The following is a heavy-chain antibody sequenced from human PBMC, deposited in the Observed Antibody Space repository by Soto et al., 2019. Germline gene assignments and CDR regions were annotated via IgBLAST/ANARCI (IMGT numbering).Heavy chain of an antibody. Sequence: QVQLVESGGGVVQPGRSPRLSCAASGFTCSSYALHWVRQAPGKGLEWVAVISYDGSNKYYADSVKGRFTNSRDTSKNTLYLQMNSLRAEDPSVYYCARDGSRSCGYGGIDYWGQGTLVTVS. V-gene: IGHV3-30-3*01. CDR1: GFTCSSYA. D-gene: IGHD6-25*01. CDR3: ARDGSRSCGYGGIDY. CDR2: ISYDGSNK. J-gene: IGHJ4*02.